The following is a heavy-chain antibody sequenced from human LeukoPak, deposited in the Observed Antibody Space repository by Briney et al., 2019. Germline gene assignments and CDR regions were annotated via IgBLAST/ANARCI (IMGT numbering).Heavy chain of an antibody. J-gene: IGHJ4*02. V-gene: IGHV4-30-2*01. D-gene: IGHD3-10*01. Sequence: PSETLSLTCTVSGGSISSGGYYWSWIRQPPGKGLEWIGYIYHSGSTYYNPSLKSRVTISVDRSKNQFSLKLSSVTAADTAVHYCARVASPLVWFPISYDDYWGQGTLVTVSS. CDR2: IYHSGST. CDR3: ARVASPLVWFPISYDDY. CDR1: GGSISSGGYY.